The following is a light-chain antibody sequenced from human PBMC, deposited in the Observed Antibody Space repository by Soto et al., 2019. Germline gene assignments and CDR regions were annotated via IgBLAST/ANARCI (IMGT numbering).Light chain of an antibody. CDR2: YDD. CDR3: AAWDDSLGYV. Sequence: SVLTQPPSVSEAPRQRVTISCSGSSSNIGNNAVNWYQQLPGKAPKLLIYYDDLLPSGVSDRFSGSKSGTSASLAISGLQSEDEADYYCAAWDDSLGYVFGTGTQLTVL. V-gene: IGLV1-36*01. CDR1: SSNIGNNA. J-gene: IGLJ1*01.